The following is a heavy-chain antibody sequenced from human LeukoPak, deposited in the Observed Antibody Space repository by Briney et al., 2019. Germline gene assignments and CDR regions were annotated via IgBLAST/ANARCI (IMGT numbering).Heavy chain of an antibody. CDR1: GGSISSSTF. Sequence: SETLSLTCTVSGGSISSSTFWGWIRQPPGKGLEWIGGISYSGSPYYNPSLKTRVTISVDTSKNQFSLKLTSVTAADAAVYYCASRWENYFDYWGQGTLVTVSS. V-gene: IGHV4-39*01. CDR2: ISYSGSP. CDR3: ASRWENYFDY. J-gene: IGHJ4*02. D-gene: IGHD1-26*01.